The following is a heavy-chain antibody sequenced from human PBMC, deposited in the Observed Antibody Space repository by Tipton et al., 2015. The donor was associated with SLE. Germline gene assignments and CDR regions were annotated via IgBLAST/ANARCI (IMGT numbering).Heavy chain of an antibody. CDR2: IYNSGIT. CDR3: ARPYYSGSYGGFYS. V-gene: IGHV4-31*03. CDR1: GDSISSGGYY. D-gene: IGHD1-26*01. Sequence: TLSLTCTVSGDSISSGGYYWTWIRQHPGKGLEWIGYIYNSGITSYNPSLQSRLTISLDTSKNQFSLNLTSVTAADTALYYCARPYYSGSYGGFYSWGQGTLVTVSA. J-gene: IGHJ4*02.